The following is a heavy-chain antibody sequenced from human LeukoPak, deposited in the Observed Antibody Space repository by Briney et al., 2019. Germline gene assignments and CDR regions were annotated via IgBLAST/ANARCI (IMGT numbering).Heavy chain of an antibody. Sequence: GGSLRPSCATSGFTFSSYAMSWVRQAPGKGLEWVSAISGSGGSTYYADSVKGRFTISRDNSKNTLYLQMNSLRAEDTAVYYCAKFEPAAIFGYWGQGTLVTVSS. V-gene: IGHV3-23*01. J-gene: IGHJ4*02. CDR2: ISGSGGST. D-gene: IGHD2-2*01. CDR1: GFTFSSYA. CDR3: AKFEPAAIFGY.